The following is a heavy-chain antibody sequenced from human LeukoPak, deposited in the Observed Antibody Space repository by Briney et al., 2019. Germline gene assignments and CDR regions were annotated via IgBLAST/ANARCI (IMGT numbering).Heavy chain of an antibody. CDR2: IRYDGSNK. J-gene: IGHJ4*02. CDR3: AKVNKGGYDSFDY. D-gene: IGHD5-12*01. Sequence: PGGSLRLSCAASGFIFSSNGMHWVRQAPGKGLEWVAFIRYDGSNKYYADSVKGRFTISRDNSKNTLYLQMNSLRPEDTAVYYCAKVNKGGYDSFDYWGQGTLVTVSS. CDR1: GFIFSSNG. V-gene: IGHV3-30*02.